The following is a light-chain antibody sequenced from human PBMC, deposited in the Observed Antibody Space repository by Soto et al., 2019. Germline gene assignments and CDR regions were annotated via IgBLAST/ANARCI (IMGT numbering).Light chain of an antibody. CDR3: QQYSSFFYS. V-gene: IGKV1-17*01. CDR1: QGIRND. J-gene: IGKJ2*01. Sequence: DIQMTQSPSSLSASVGDRVTITCRASQGIRNDLGWYQQKPGKAPELLIFDVSRRETGVPSRFSGSGSGTEFTLTISSLQPDDFATYYCQQYSSFFYSFGQGTRL. CDR2: DVS.